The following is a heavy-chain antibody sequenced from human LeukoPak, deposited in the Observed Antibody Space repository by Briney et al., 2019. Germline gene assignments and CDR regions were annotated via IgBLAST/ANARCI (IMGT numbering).Heavy chain of an antibody. CDR2: IYYSGST. D-gene: IGHD2-21*02. J-gene: IGHJ6*02. CDR1: GGSISRGGYY. Sequence: PSETLSLTCTVSGGSISRGGYYWSWIRQHPGKGLEWIGYIYYSGSTYYNPSLESRVAISVATSKNQFSLKLSSVTAADTAVYFCARDCGGDCLDSYNYGMDVWGQGTTVTVSS. V-gene: IGHV4-31*03. CDR3: ARDCGGDCLDSYNYGMDV.